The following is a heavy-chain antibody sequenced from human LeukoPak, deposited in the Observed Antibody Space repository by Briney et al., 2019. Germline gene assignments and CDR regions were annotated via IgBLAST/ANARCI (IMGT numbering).Heavy chain of an antibody. CDR2: IYTSGST. CDR3: AREDSSGYYAWFDP. D-gene: IGHD3-22*01. CDR1: GGSISSGSYY. V-gene: IGHV4-61*02. Sequence: KPSQTLSLTRTVSGGSISSGSYYWSWLRQPAGKGLEWIGRIYTSGSTNYNPSLKSRVTISVDTSKNQFSLKLSSVTAADTAVYYCAREDSSGYYAWFDPWGQGTLVTVSS. J-gene: IGHJ5*02.